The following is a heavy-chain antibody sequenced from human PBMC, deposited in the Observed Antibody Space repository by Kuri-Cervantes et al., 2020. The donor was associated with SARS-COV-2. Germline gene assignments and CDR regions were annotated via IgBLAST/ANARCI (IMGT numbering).Heavy chain of an antibody. CDR2: SISIFGTA. Sequence: SSVKVTCKASAGTFSSYATSWWRQAPGQGLEWMGGSISIFGTANYAQKFQGRVTITADESTSTAYMELSSLRSEDTAVYYCARDLYSNYGYYYDGLDVWGQGTTVTVSS. J-gene: IGHJ6*02. D-gene: IGHD4-11*01. V-gene: IGHV1-69*13. CDR1: AGTFSSYA. CDR3: ARDLYSNYGYYYDGLDV.